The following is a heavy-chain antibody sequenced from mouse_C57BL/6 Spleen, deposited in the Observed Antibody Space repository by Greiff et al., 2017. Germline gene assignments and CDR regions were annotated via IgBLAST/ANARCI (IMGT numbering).Heavy chain of an antibody. CDR1: GYTFTSYW. Sequence: QVQLQQPGAELVKPGASVKLSCKASGYTFTSYWMHWVKQRPGRGLEWIGRIDPNSGGTNYNEKFKSKATLTVDTSSSTAYMQLSSLTSEDSAVYYGAGWVLYDGYELFDYWGQGTTLTVSS. D-gene: IGHD2-3*01. CDR2: IDPNSGGT. J-gene: IGHJ2*01. CDR3: AGWVLYDGYELFDY. V-gene: IGHV1-72*01.